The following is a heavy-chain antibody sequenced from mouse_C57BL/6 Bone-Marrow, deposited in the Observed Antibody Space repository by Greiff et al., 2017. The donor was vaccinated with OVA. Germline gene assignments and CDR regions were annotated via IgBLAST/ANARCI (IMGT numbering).Heavy chain of an antibody. D-gene: IGHD2-5*01. J-gene: IGHJ3*01. CDR1: GFTFSDYY. CDR2: ISNGGGST. Sequence: EVKVVESGGGLVQPGGSLKLSCAASGFTFSDYYMYWVRQTPEKRLEWVAYISNGGGSTYYPDTVKGRFTISRDNAKNTLYLQMSRLKSEATAMYYCARQYSTYASWFAYWGQGTLVTVSA. CDR3: ARQYSTYASWFAY. V-gene: IGHV5-12*01.